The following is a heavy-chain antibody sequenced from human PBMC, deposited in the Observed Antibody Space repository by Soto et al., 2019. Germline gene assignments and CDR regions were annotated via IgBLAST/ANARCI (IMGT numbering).Heavy chain of an antibody. CDR2: IYHSGST. CDR3: ARVAAGIFYYFDY. D-gene: IGHD6-13*01. CDR1: GGSMSSSNW. Sequence: XETLSLTCSVSGGSMSSSNWWSWVRQPPGKGLEWIGEIYHSGSTNYNPSLKSRVTISVDKSKNQFSLKLSSVTAADTAVYYCARVAAGIFYYFDYWGQGTLVTVSS. J-gene: IGHJ4*02. V-gene: IGHV4-4*02.